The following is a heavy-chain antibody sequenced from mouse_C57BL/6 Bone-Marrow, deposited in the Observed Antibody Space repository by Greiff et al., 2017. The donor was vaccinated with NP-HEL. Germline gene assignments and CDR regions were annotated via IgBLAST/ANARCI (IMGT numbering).Heavy chain of an antibody. Sequence: QVQLQQPGAELVKPGASVKMSCKASGYTFTSYWITWVKQRPGQGLEWIGDIYPGSGSTNYNEKFKSKATLTVATSSCTAYMQLSSLTAEDSAVYDCARVRYYYGYMDDGGQGTSVTVSS. CDR2: IYPGSGST. CDR3: ARVRYYYGYMDD. V-gene: IGHV1-55*01. D-gene: IGHD1-1*01. J-gene: IGHJ4*01. CDR1: GYTFTSYW.